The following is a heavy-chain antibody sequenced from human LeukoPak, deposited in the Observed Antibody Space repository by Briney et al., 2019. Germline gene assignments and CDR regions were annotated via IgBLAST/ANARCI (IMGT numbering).Heavy chain of an antibody. D-gene: IGHD2/OR15-2a*01. J-gene: IGHJ4*02. CDR1: GFTSSTNA. V-gene: IGHV3-23*01. CDR3: ATGGSMAHEGIHY. CDR2: ISESGGSK. Sequence: GGSLRLSCVASGFTSSTNAMSWVRQAPGKGLEWVSTISESGGSKYYADSMKGRFTISRDNSKDTLYLQMNYLRADDTAVYCCATGGSMAHEGIHYWGQGTLVTVSS.